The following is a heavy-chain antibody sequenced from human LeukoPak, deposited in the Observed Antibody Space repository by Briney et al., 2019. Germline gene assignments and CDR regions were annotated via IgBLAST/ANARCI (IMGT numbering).Heavy chain of an antibody. D-gene: IGHD3-3*01. CDR3: ARDGDEIYGMDV. V-gene: IGHV1-2*02. CDR1: GDTFTGYY. J-gene: IGHJ6*02. CDR2: INPNSGGT. Sequence: GASVKVSCKASGDTFTGYYMHLVRQAPGQGLEWMGWINPNSGGTNYAQKFQGRVTMTRDTSISTAYMELSRLRSDDTAVYYCARDGDEIYGMDVWGQGTTVTVSS.